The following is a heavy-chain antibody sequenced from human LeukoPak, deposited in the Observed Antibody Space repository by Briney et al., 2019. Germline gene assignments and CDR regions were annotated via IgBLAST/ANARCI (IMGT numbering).Heavy chain of an antibody. CDR1: GGSISSYY. V-gene: IGHV4-59*12. CDR3: WGSGWYYFDY. J-gene: IGHJ4*02. D-gene: IGHD6-19*01. CDR2: IYYSGST. Sequence: SETLSFTCTVSGGSISSYYWSWIRQPPGKGLEWIGYIYYSGSTNYNPSLKSRVTISVDKSKNQFSLKLSSVTAADTAVYYCWGSGWYYFDYRGQGTLVTVSS.